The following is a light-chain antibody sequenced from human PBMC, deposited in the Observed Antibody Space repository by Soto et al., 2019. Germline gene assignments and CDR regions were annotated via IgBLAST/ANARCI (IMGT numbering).Light chain of an antibody. CDR3: VLYMGSGTVV. V-gene: IGLV8-61*01. J-gene: IGLJ2*01. Sequence: QTVVTQEPSFSVSPGGIVTLTCGLSSGSVSTSYYPSWYQQTPGQAPRTLIYSTNTRSSGVPDRFSGSILGNKAALTITGAQADDESDYYCVLYMGSGTVVFGGGTKLTVL. CDR1: SGSVSTSYY. CDR2: STN.